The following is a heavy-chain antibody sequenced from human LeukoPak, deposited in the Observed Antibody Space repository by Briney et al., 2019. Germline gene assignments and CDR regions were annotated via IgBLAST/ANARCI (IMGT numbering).Heavy chain of an antibody. Sequence: GRSLRLSCAASGFAFSSYGMHWVRQAPGKGLEWVAVISYDGSNKYYADSVKGRFTISRDNSKNTLYLQMNSLRAEDTAVYYCAKSSGSGRVYYYYMDVWGKGTTVTVSS. CDR2: ISYDGSNK. D-gene: IGHD3-10*01. J-gene: IGHJ6*03. CDR3: AKSSGSGRVYYYYMDV. CDR1: GFAFSSYG. V-gene: IGHV3-30*18.